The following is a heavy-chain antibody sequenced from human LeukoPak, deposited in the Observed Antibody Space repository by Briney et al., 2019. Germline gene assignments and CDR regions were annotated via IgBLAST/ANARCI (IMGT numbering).Heavy chain of an antibody. Sequence: GGSLRLSCAASGFAFSNFAVSWVRQAPGKGLEWVSSITDSGRSTYYADSVKGRFTISRDNSKNTLYLQMNSLRAEDTAVYYCAKQGPARIPIVVVTAMAHWGQGTLVTVSS. J-gene: IGHJ4*02. CDR3: AKQGPARIPIVVVTAMAH. CDR2: ITDSGRST. V-gene: IGHV3-23*01. D-gene: IGHD2-21*02. CDR1: GFAFSNFA.